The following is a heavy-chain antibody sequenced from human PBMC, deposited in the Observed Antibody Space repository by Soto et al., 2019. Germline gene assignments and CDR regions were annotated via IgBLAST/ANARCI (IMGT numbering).Heavy chain of an antibody. CDR2: IYYSGST. Sequence: SETLSLTCTVSGGSISSGGYYWSWIRQHPGKGLEWIGYIYYSGSTYYNPSLKSRVTISVDTSKNQFSLKLSSVTAADTAVYCCARDRRYSYGIGYWGQGTLVTVSS. CDR3: ARDRRYSYGIGY. V-gene: IGHV4-31*03. CDR1: GGSISSGGYY. J-gene: IGHJ4*02. D-gene: IGHD5-18*01.